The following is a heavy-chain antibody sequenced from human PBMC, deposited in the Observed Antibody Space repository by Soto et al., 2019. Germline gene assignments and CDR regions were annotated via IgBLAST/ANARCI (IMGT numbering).Heavy chain of an antibody. Sequence: EVQLVESGGGLIQPGGSLRLSCAASGFPVSSNYLSWVRQAPGKGLDWVSLIYSGGATYYADSVRGRFTISRDNPKNAVYLQMNSLRAEDTAVYYCARVLGNGDYGDRWDYCSQGTLVTVSS. CDR3: ARVLGNGDYGDRWDY. CDR1: GFPVSSNY. D-gene: IGHD4-17*01. CDR2: IYSGGAT. J-gene: IGHJ4*02. V-gene: IGHV3-53*01.